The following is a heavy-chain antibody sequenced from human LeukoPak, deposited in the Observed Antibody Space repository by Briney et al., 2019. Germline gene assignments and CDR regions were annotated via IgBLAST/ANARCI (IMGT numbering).Heavy chain of an antibody. V-gene: IGHV3-23*01. D-gene: IGHD3-9*01. CDR1: GFTFSNHG. CDR2: ISGSGGST. J-gene: IGHJ4*02. CDR3: AKGVRYFDWCDY. Sequence: GGSMRLSCAASGFTFSNHGMSWVRQAPGKGLEWVSTISGSGGSTYYADSVKGRFTVSRDNSENTLYLQMNSLRAEDTAEYYCAKGVRYFDWCDYWGQGTLVIVSS.